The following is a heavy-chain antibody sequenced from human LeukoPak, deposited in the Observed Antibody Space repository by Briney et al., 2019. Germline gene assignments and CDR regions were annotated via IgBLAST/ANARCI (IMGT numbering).Heavy chain of an antibody. CDR3: ARQDSSGYYYRGRWFDP. Sequence: PSETLSLTCTVSGGSISSSSYYWGWIRQPPGKGLEWIGSIYYSGSTYYNPSLKSRVTISVDTSKNQFSLKLSSVTAADTAVYYYARQDSSGYYYRGRWFDPWGQGTLVTVSS. D-gene: IGHD3-22*01. CDR2: IYYSGST. V-gene: IGHV4-39*01. CDR1: GGSISSSSYY. J-gene: IGHJ5*02.